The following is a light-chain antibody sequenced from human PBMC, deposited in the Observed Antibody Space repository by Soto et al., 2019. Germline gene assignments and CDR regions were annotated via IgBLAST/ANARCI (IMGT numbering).Light chain of an antibody. CDR3: QVWDGNSDHPV. Sequence: SSELTQPPSVSVAPGKTATITCGGNNIGDKSVHWYQQKPGQAPVLVIYYDSDRPSGIPERFSGSNSGNTATLTISRVEAGDEADYSCQVWDGNSDHPVFGGGTKLTVL. CDR2: YDS. CDR1: NIGDKS. J-gene: IGLJ2*01. V-gene: IGLV3-21*04.